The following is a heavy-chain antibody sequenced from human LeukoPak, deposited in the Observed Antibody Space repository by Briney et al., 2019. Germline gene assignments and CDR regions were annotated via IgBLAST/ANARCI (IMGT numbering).Heavy chain of an antibody. Sequence: GGSLRLSCAASGFTFSNAWMSWVRQAPGKGLEWVGRIKSKTDGGTTDYAAPVKGRFTISRDDSKNTLYLQMNSLKTEDTAVYYCTTDKDYYGSGSYRDYWGQGTLVTVSS. D-gene: IGHD3-10*01. CDR2: IKSKTDGGTT. CDR3: TTDKDYYGSGSYRDY. V-gene: IGHV3-15*01. J-gene: IGHJ4*02. CDR1: GFTFSNAW.